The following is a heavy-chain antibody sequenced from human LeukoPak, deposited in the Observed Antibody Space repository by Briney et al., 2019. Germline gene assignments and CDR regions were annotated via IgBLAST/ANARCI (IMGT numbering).Heavy chain of an antibody. CDR1: SYTFRNYG. J-gene: IGHJ4*02. Sequence: ASVKVSCKGSSYTFRNYGISWVRQAPGQGLEWMGWISCYNGDTKYAQKFQGRVTMTTDTSTSTTYMELRSLRSDDTAVYYCARDNPYYYLYWGQGTLVTVSS. D-gene: IGHD3-22*01. CDR2: ISCYNGDT. V-gene: IGHV1-18*01. CDR3: ARDNPYYYLY.